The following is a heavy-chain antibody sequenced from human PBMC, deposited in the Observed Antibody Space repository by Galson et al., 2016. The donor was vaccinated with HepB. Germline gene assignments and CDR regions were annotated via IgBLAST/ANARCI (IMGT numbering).Heavy chain of an antibody. Sequence: SVKVSCKASGYTLTTYGISWVRQAPGQGLEWMGWISVYNGNTNYAQKFQGRVTMTTDTSTSTAYMELSSLRSDDTAVYYCASGIPGRGPLFWGIFAYWGQGTLVIVTS. CDR2: ISVYNGNT. J-gene: IGHJ4*02. CDR3: ASGIPGRGPLFWGIFAY. V-gene: IGHV1-18*01. D-gene: IGHD3-16*01. CDR1: GYTLTTYG.